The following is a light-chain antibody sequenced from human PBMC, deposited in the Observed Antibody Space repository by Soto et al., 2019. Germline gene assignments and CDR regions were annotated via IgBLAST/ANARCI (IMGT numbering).Light chain of an antibody. V-gene: IGKV3-11*01. Sequence: EIVLTQSPATLSLSPGERATVSCRASQSVNNYLAWYQQKPGQAPRLLIYDASNRATGIPARFSGSGSGTDFALTISSLEPQDFAVYYCQQRSNWPPLTFGGGTKVEIK. CDR2: DAS. J-gene: IGKJ4*01. CDR3: QQRSNWPPLT. CDR1: QSVNNY.